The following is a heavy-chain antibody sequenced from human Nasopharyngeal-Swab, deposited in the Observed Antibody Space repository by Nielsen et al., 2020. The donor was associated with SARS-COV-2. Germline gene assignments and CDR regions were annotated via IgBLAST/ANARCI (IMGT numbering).Heavy chain of an antibody. CDR1: GYTFTSDG. CDR2: IRAYNGNT. V-gene: IGHV1-18*01. CDR3: ARTGYCSGGSCYPHYGMDV. Sequence: ASVKVSCKASGYTFTSDGISWVRQAPGQGLEWMGWIRAYNGNTNYAQKLQGRVTMTTDTSTSTAYMELRSLRSDDTAVYYCARTGYCSGGSCYPHYGMDVWGQGTTVTVSS. D-gene: IGHD2-15*01. J-gene: IGHJ6*02.